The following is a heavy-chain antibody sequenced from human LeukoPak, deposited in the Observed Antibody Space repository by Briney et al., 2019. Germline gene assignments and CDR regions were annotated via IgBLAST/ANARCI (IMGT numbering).Heavy chain of an antibody. Sequence: GGSLRLSCAASGFTFSSYWMNWVRQAPGRGLEWVANIKQDGSEKKYVDSVKGRFTISRDNAKNSLYLQMNSLRAEDTAMYYCMTASRSSSWPPPTWGQGTLVTVSS. J-gene: IGHJ5*02. CDR3: MTASRSSSWPPPT. CDR1: GFTFSSYW. CDR2: IKQDGSEK. D-gene: IGHD6-13*01. V-gene: IGHV3-7*01.